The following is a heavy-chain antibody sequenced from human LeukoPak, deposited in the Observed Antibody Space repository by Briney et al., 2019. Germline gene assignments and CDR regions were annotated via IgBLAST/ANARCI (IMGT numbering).Heavy chain of an antibody. CDR3: ARPDGYDFWSGYHD. CDR2: ITNDGRST. CDR1: GLTFSSHW. Sequence: GGSLRLSCAASGLTFSSHWMHWVRQAPGKGLVWASRITNDGRSTTYADSVKGRFTISRDNAKNSLYLQMSSLRAEDTAVYYCARPDGYDFWSGYHDWGQGTLVTVSS. J-gene: IGHJ4*02. D-gene: IGHD3-3*01. V-gene: IGHV3-74*01.